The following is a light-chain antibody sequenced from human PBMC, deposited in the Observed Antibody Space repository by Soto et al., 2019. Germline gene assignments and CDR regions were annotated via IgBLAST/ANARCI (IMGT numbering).Light chain of an antibody. CDR2: TNN. V-gene: IGLV1-44*01. Sequence: QSVLTQPPSASGSPGQRVIVSCSGSTSDIGTNAVNWFQHLPGTAPKLLIYTNNQRPSGVPDRFSGSKSGTSASLAISGLQSEAEADYYCATWHDSFYVFGTGIKVTVL. CDR3: ATWHDSFYV. J-gene: IGLJ1*01. CDR1: TSDIGTNA.